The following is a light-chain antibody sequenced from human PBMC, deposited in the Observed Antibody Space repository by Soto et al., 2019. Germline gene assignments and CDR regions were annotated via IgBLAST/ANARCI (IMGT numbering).Light chain of an antibody. CDR1: SSNIGAGYD. CDR3: QSYDSSLSVLNSV. CDR2: GNS. V-gene: IGLV1-40*01. Sequence: QSVLTQPPSVSGAPGQRVTISCTGSSSNIGAGYDVHWYQQLPGTAPKPLIYGNSNRPSGVPDRFSGSKSGTSASLAITGLQAEDEADYYCQSYDSSLSVLNSVFGTGTKVTVL. J-gene: IGLJ1*01.